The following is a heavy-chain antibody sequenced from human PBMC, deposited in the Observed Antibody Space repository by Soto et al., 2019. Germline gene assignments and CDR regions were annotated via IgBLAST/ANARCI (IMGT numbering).Heavy chain of an antibody. CDR1: GFTFSSYG. CDR3: ARDKGCSSTSCYYYYYYGMDV. D-gene: IGHD2-2*01. Sequence: GGSLRLSCAASGFTFSSYGMHWVRQAPGKGLEWVAVISYDVSNKYYADSVKGRFTISRDNSKNTLYLQMNSLRAEDTAVYYCARDKGCSSTSCYYYYYYGMDVWGQGTTVTVSS. CDR2: ISYDVSNK. J-gene: IGHJ6*02. V-gene: IGHV3-30*03.